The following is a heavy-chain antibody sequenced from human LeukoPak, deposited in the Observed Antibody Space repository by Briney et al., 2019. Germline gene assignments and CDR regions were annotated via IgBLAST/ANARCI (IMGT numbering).Heavy chain of an antibody. CDR2: IYYSGSA. V-gene: IGHV4-59*01. J-gene: IGHJ4*02. CDR1: GGSISTYY. D-gene: IGHD2-21*01. CDR3: AKGGKGFPLGLRFDS. Sequence: SETLSLTCTASGGSISTYYWTWIRQPPGKGLEWVGYIYYSGSANYNPSLKSRVTIPVTTSKNHFSPKLTSLTAADTAVYYSAKGGKGFPLGLRFDSWGQGTLVSVSS.